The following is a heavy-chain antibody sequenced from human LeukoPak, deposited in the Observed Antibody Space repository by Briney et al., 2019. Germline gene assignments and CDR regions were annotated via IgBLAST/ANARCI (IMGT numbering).Heavy chain of an antibody. CDR3: ARAKSGYSSSAADY. Sequence: SETLSLTCAVSGGSISSSNWWSWVRQPPGKGLEWIGEIYHSGSTNYNPSLRSRVTISVDKSKNQFSLKLSSVTAADTAVYYCARAKSGYSSSAADYWGQGTLVTVSS. CDR2: IYHSGST. J-gene: IGHJ4*02. CDR1: GGSISSSNW. D-gene: IGHD6-19*01. V-gene: IGHV4-4*02.